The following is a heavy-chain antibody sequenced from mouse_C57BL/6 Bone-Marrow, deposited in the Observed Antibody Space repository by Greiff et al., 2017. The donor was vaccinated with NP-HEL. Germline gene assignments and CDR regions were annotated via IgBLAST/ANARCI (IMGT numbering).Heavy chain of an antibody. CDR2: IYPRSGNT. D-gene: IGHD3-2*02. J-gene: IGHJ4*01. Sequence: QVQLQQSGAELARPGASVKLSCKASGYTFTSYGISWVKQRTGQGLEWIGEIYPRSGNTYYNEKFKGKSTLTADKSSSTAYMELRSLTAEDTAVYFCAKGSGQLRLRESFYYAMDYWGQGTSVTVSS. V-gene: IGHV1-81*01. CDR1: GYTFTSYG. CDR3: AKGSGQLRLRESFYYAMDY.